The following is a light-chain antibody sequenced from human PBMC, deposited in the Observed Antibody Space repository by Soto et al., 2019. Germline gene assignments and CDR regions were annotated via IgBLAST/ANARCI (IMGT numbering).Light chain of an antibody. V-gene: IGLV2-14*01. CDR1: SSDVGGNNY. Sequence: QSALTQPASVSGSPGQSITIPCTGASSDVGGNNYVSWYQHHPGKAPKLMIYEVNNRPSGVSNRFSGSKSGNTASLTISGLQAEDEADYYCSSYAGSNNFVFGTGTKLTVL. CDR3: SSYAGSNNFV. J-gene: IGLJ1*01. CDR2: EVN.